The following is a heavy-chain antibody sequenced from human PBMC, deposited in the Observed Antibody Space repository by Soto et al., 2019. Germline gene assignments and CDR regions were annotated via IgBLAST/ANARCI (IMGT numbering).Heavy chain of an antibody. J-gene: IGHJ6*02. CDR3: ARRPVVNYCYYGMDV. D-gene: IGHD3-22*01. Sequence: SETLSLTCAVSGGSISSSNWWSWVRQPPGKGLEWIGEIYHSGSTNYNPSLKSRVTISVDKSKNQYSLKLSSVTAADTAVYYCARRPVVNYCYYGMDVWGQGTMVTSP. CDR2: IYHSGST. CDR1: GGSISSSNW. V-gene: IGHV4-4*02.